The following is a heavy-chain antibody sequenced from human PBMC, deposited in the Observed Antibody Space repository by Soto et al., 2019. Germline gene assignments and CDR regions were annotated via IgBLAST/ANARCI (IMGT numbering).Heavy chain of an antibody. CDR3: AKSSVWYPYFDS. D-gene: IGHD6-13*01. CDR1: EFSFDDSA. V-gene: IGHV3-23*01. CDR2: ITYTGVST. Sequence: EAQLLESGGDLVQPGGSLRLSCAASEFSFDDSAMSWVRQAPGKGLEWVSSITYTGVSTYYADSVKGRLTISRDNSRDTLFLQMNSLRAEDTAIYYCAKSSVWYPYFDSWGQGTLVTVSS. J-gene: IGHJ4*02.